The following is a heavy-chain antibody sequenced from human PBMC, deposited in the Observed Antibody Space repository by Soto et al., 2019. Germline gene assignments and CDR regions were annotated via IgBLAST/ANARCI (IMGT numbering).Heavy chain of an antibody. CDR3: AKEDVSPDPYYYYYGMDV. CDR2: ISGSGGST. V-gene: IGHV3-23*01. CDR1: GFTFSSYA. Sequence: GGSLSLSCAASGFTFSSYAMSWVRQAPGKGLEWVSAISGSGGSTYYADSVKGRFTISRDNSKNTLYLQMNSLRAEDTAVYYCAKEDVSPDPYYYYYGMDVWGQGTTVTVS. J-gene: IGHJ6*02.